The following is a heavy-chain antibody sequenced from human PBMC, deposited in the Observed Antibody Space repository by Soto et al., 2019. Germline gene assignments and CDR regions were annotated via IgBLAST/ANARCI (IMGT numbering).Heavy chain of an antibody. J-gene: IGHJ5*02. CDR1: GFTFTSSA. Sequence: SVKVSCKASGFTFTSSAVQWVRQARGQRLEWIGWIVVGSGNTNYAQKFQERVTITRDMSTSTAYMELSSLRSEDTAVYYCAARKTMIVVDNWFDPWGQGTLVTVSS. CDR3: AARKTMIVVDNWFDP. V-gene: IGHV1-58*01. CDR2: IVVGSGNT. D-gene: IGHD3-22*01.